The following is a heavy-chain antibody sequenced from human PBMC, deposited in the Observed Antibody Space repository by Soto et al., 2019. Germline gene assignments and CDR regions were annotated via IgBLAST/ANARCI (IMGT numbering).Heavy chain of an antibody. CDR1: GYTLTSYG. CDR3: ARAGYYYDSSVYPKLYYFDY. D-gene: IGHD3-22*01. J-gene: IGHJ4*02. Sequence: ASVKVSCKASGYTLTSYGISWVRQAPGQGLEWMGWISANNGNTNYAQKLQGRVTMTTDTSTNTAYMELRSLRSDDTAVYYCARAGYYYDSSVYPKLYYFDYGGKGPRVTFPS. CDR2: ISANNGNT. V-gene: IGHV1-18*01.